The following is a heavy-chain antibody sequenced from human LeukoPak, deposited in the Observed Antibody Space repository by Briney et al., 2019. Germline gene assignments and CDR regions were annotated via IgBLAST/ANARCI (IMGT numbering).Heavy chain of an antibody. J-gene: IGHJ5*02. CDR3: ARDPPPIRRLLEWWGSDWFDP. Sequence: ASVKVSCKASGYTFTGYYMHWVRQAPGQGLEWMGWINPNSGGTNYAQKFQGRVTMTRDTSISTAYMELSRLRSDDTAVYYCARDPPPIRRLLEWWGSDWFDPWGQGTLVTVSS. D-gene: IGHD3-3*01. CDR1: GYTFTGYY. V-gene: IGHV1-2*02. CDR2: INPNSGGT.